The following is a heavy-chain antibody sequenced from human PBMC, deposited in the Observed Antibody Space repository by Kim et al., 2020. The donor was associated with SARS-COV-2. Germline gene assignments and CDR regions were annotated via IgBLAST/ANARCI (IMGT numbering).Heavy chain of an antibody. CDR1: GGSISSGGYY. CDR2: IYYSGST. D-gene: IGHD3-22*01. CDR3: ARERRYYDSSGDAFDI. J-gene: IGHJ3*02. Sequence: SETLSLTCTVSGGSISSGGYYWSWIRQHPGKGLEWIGYIYYSGSTYYNPSLKSRVTISVDTSKNQFSLKLSSVTAADTAVYYCARERRYYDSSGDAFDIWGQGTMVTVSS. V-gene: IGHV4-31*03.